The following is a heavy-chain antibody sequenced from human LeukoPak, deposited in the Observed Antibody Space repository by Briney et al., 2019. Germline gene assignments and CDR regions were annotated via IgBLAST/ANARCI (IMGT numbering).Heavy chain of an antibody. CDR3: ARDNSVRAEAWWCTP. Sequence: ASVKVSCKAVGYTFTSNYMHWVRQAPGQGPEWMGVISPSGGSTTYAQKFQGRVTLTRDMSTSTDDLELRSLTSEATAVYYCARDNSVRAEAWWCTPWGQGPLVTVSS. V-gene: IGHV1-46*01. J-gene: IGHJ5*02. CDR1: GYTFTSNY. CDR2: ISPSGGST. D-gene: IGHD2-21*01.